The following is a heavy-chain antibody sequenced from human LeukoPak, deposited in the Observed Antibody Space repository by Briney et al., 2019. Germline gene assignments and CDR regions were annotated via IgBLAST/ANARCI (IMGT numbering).Heavy chain of an antibody. Sequence: SVKVSCKASGGTFSSYAISWVRQAPGQGLEWMGGIIPIFGTANYAQKFQGRVTITADTSTSTAYMELSSLRSEDTAVYYCASLYSSGWYYFDYWGQGTLVTVSS. CDR2: IIPIFGTA. D-gene: IGHD6-19*01. CDR3: ASLYSSGWYYFDY. V-gene: IGHV1-69*06. J-gene: IGHJ4*02. CDR1: GGTFSSYA.